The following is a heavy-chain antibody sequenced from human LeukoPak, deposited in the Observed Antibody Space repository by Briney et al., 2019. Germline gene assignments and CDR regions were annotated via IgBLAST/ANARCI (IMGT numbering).Heavy chain of an antibody. Sequence: PSETLSLTCTVSGGSISSSSYYWGWIRQPPGKGLEWIGSIYYSGSTYYNPSLKSRVTISVDTSKNQFSLKLSSVTAADTAVYYCASDPYDILTGYYTGYWGQGTLVTVSS. CDR1: GGSISSSSYY. V-gene: IGHV4-39*07. CDR3: ASDPYDILTGYYTGY. J-gene: IGHJ4*02. D-gene: IGHD3-9*01. CDR2: IYYSGST.